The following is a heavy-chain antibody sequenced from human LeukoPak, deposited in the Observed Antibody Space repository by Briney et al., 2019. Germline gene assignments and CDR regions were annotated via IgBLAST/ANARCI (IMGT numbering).Heavy chain of an antibody. Sequence: GGSLRLSCAASGFTVSSNYMSWVRQAPGKGLEWVSVIYSGGSTYYADSVKGRFTISRDNSKNTLYLRMNSLRAEDTAVYYCAREPVSDLDWFDPWGQGTLVTVSS. CDR1: GFTVSSNY. V-gene: IGHV3-66*01. CDR2: IYSGGST. D-gene: IGHD4-11*01. CDR3: AREPVSDLDWFDP. J-gene: IGHJ5*02.